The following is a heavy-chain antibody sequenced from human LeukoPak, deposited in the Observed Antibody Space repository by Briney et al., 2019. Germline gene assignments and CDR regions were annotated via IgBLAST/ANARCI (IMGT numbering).Heavy chain of an antibody. CDR3: ARTYSSGVSWFDP. J-gene: IGHJ5*02. V-gene: IGHV3-53*01. CDR2: IYSDTRT. D-gene: IGHD6-19*01. CDR1: GFTVSSSY. Sequence: GSLRLSCAASGFTVSSSYMSWVCQAPGKGLEWVSVIYSDTRTYYADSVKGRFTISSDNSKNTLYLQMNSLRAEDTAVYYCARTYSSGVSWFDPWGQGTLVTVSS.